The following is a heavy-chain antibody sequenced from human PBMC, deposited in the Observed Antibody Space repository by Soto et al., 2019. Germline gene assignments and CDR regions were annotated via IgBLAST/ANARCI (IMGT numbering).Heavy chain of an antibody. J-gene: IGHJ3*02. CDR1: GYIFSAYY. D-gene: IGHD1-1*01. Sequence: QVQLVQSGAEVQKPGASVKVSCKASGYIFSAYYIHWVRQAPGQGLEWMGWINPDSGGTKYAKKFQGWVTVTRDTSIRTAYMDLSRLKSDDTAVYYCARGETGVDDAFVIWGQGTTVTVSS. V-gene: IGHV1-2*04. CDR3: ARGETGVDDAFVI. CDR2: INPDSGGT.